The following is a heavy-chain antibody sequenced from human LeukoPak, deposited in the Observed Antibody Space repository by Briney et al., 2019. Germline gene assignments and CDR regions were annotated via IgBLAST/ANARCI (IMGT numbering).Heavy chain of an antibody. J-gene: IGHJ4*02. D-gene: IGHD3-9*01. V-gene: IGHV2-5*01. CDR3: AHVYYDILTGYPPFFDY. CDR1: GFSLSTSGVG. Sequence: SGPTLVNPTQTLTLTCTFSGFSLSTSGVGVGWIRQPPGKALEWLALIYWNDDKRYSPSLKSRLTITKDTSKNQVVLTMTNMDPVDTATYYRAHVYYDILTGYPPFFDYWGQGTLVTVSS. CDR2: IYWNDDK.